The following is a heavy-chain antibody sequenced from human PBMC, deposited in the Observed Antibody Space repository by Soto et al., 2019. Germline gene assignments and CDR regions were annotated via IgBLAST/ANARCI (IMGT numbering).Heavy chain of an antibody. CDR3: ARLAAYRTMVRDY. V-gene: IGHV4-39*01. D-gene: IGHD3-10*01. CDR2: IYYSGST. CDR1: GGSISSSSYY. J-gene: IGHJ4*02. Sequence: SETLSLTCTVSGGSISSSSYYWGWIRQPPGKGLEWIGSIYYSGSTYYNPSLKSRVTISVDTSKNQFSLKLSSVTAADTAVYYCARLAAYRTMVRDYWGQGTLVTVSS.